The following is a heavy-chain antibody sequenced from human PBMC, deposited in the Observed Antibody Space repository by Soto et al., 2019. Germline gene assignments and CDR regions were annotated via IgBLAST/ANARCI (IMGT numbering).Heavy chain of an antibody. CDR1: GFTFSSHW. J-gene: IGHJ6*02. V-gene: IGHV3-74*01. CDR2: INSDGSST. Sequence: GGSLRLSCAVYGFTFSSHWMHWVRQAPGKGLVWVSRINSDGSSTNYADSVKGRFTISRDNAKNTLYLQMNSLGADDTAVYYCARDSSPYYDFWSGFYTYFDYWGQGALATVSSGMDVWGQGTTVTVSS. D-gene: IGHD3-3*01. CDR3: ARDSSPYYDFWSGFYTYFDYWGQGALATVSSGMDV.